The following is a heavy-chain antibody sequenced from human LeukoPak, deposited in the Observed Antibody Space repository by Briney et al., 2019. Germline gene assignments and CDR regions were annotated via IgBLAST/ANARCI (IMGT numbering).Heavy chain of an antibody. Sequence: PSETLSLTCTVSGGSISSGSYYWNWIRQPAGKGLEWIGCIYTSGTTDYNPSLKSRVTISVATSKNQFSLKLSSVTAADTAVYYCARWGDLYWYFDLWGRGILVTVSS. V-gene: IGHV4-61*02. CDR3: ARWGDLYWYFDL. CDR2: IYTSGTT. D-gene: IGHD2-21*02. CDR1: GGSISSGSYY. J-gene: IGHJ2*01.